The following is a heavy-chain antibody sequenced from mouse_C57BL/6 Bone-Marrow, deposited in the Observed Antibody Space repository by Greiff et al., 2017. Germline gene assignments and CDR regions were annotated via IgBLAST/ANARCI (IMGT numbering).Heavy chain of an antibody. CDR1: GYTFTSYW. V-gene: IGHV1-55*01. CDR2: IYPGSGST. J-gene: IGHJ4*01. CDR3: ARMEKNSSGYGYAMDY. Sequence: QVQLQQPGAELVKPGASVKMSCKASGYTFTSYWITWVKQRPGQGLEWIGDIYPGSGSTNYNEKFKSKATLTVDTSSSTAYMQLSSLTSEDSAVYYWARMEKNSSGYGYAMDYWGQGTSVTVSS. D-gene: IGHD3-2*02.